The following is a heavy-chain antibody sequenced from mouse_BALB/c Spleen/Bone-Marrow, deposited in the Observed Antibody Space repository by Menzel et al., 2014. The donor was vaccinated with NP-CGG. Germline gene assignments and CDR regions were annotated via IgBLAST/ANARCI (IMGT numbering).Heavy chain of an antibody. J-gene: IGHJ2*01. Sequence: QVQLQQSGAELARPGASVKLSCKASGYTFTSYWMQWVRQRPGQGLEWIGAIYPGDGDTTYNQKFKGKATLTADKSSSTAYMQLSSLASEDSAVYYCARGAPFVYWGQGTPLTVSP. V-gene: IGHV1-87*01. CDR3: ARGAPFVY. CDR2: IYPGDGDT. CDR1: GYTFTSYW.